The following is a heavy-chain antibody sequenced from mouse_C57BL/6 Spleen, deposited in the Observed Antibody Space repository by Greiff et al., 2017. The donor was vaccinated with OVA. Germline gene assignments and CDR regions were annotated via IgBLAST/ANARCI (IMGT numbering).Heavy chain of an antibody. CDR2: INPNYGTT. D-gene: IGHD1-1*02. J-gene: IGHJ1*03. V-gene: IGHV1-39*01. Sequence: VQLKESGPELVKPGASVKISCKASGYSFTDYNMNWVKQSNGKSLEWIGVINPNYGTTSYNQKFKGKATLTVDQTSSTAYMQLNSLTSEDSAVYYCASGSYGRYFDVWGTGTTVTVSS. CDR1: GYSFTDYN. CDR3: ASGSYGRYFDV.